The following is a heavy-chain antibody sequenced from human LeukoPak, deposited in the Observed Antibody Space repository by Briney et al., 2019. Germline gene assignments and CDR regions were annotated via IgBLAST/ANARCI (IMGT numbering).Heavy chain of an antibody. CDR2: IYYSGST. CDR1: GGSISSYY. V-gene: IGHV4-59*01. Sequence: PSETLSLTCTVSGGSISSYYWSWIRQPPGKGLEWIGYIYYSGSTNYNPSLKSRVTISVDTSKNQFSLKLSSVTAADTAVYYCASLSPSTPTRTGIVVPDYWGQGTLVTVSS. CDR3: ASLSPSTPTRTGIVVPDY. D-gene: IGHD2-2*01. J-gene: IGHJ4*02.